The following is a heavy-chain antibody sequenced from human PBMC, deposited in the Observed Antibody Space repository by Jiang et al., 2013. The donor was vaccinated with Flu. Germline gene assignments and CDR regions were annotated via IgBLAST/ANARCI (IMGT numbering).Heavy chain of an antibody. V-gene: IGHV4-59*01. CDR3: ARDLGSGSSVRMDV. CDR1: ISSYY. Sequence: ISSYYWNWIRQPPGKGLEWIGHIHYSGSTGYNPSLKSRVTISVDTSKNQFSLKLSSVTAADMAVYYCARDLGSGSSVRMDVWGKGTTVTVSS. J-gene: IGHJ6*04. CDR2: IHYSGST. D-gene: IGHD3-10*01.